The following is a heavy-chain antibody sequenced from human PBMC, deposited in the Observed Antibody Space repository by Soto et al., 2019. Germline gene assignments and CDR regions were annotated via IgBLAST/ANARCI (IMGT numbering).Heavy chain of an antibody. D-gene: IGHD4-17*01. CDR2: ISAHTGQT. Sequence: QVQLVQSGAEVKKPGASVKVSCKASGYTFNTYGYNWVRQAPGQGLEWMGWISAHTGQTNYAQKFQDRVTMTTDTSTSTVYVELMGLRSDDTAVYYCARDNTVTAPYFYYGMDVWGQGTTVTVSS. CDR1: GYTFNTYG. J-gene: IGHJ6*02. V-gene: IGHV1-18*01. CDR3: ARDNTVTAPYFYYGMDV.